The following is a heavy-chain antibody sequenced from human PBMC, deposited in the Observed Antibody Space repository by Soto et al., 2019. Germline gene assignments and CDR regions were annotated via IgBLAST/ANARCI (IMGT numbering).Heavy chain of an antibody. CDR2: TYYRSKWYN. Sequence: SQTLSLTCDISGDSVSSNSAAWNWIRQSPSRGLEWLGRTYYRSKWYNDYAVSVKSRITINPDTSKNQFSLQLNSVTPEDTAVYYCARDSVGIAAAGRGLNFDYWGQGTLVTVSS. J-gene: IGHJ4*02. V-gene: IGHV6-1*01. CDR3: ARDSVGIAAAGRGLNFDY. CDR1: GDSVSSNSAA. D-gene: IGHD6-13*01.